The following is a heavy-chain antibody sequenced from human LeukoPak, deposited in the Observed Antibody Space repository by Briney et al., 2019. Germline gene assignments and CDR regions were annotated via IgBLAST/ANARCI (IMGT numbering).Heavy chain of an antibody. Sequence: GGSLTLSCAASGFTFDNAWMSWVRQAPGKGLEWVGRIKSKTDGGTTDYAVPVKGRFTISRDDSKNTLYLQMNSLKTEDTAVYYCFGVVYSSGWYVVGYWGQGTLVTVSS. CDR1: GFTFDNAW. CDR2: IKSKTDGGTT. V-gene: IGHV3-15*01. D-gene: IGHD6-19*01. J-gene: IGHJ4*02. CDR3: FGVVYSSGWYVVGY.